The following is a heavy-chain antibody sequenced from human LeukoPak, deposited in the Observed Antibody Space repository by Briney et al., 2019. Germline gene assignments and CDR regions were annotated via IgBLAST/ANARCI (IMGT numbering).Heavy chain of an antibody. Sequence: SETLSLTCTVSGGSISIGGYYWSWIRQHPGKGLEWIGYIYYSGSTYYNPSLKSRVTISVDTSKNQFSLKLSSVTAADTAVYYCARGLGIGKWWQPLFDYWGQGTLVTVSS. CDR2: IYYSGST. V-gene: IGHV4-31*03. D-gene: IGHD2-15*01. CDR3: ARGLGIGKWWQPLFDY. CDR1: GGSISIGGYY. J-gene: IGHJ4*02.